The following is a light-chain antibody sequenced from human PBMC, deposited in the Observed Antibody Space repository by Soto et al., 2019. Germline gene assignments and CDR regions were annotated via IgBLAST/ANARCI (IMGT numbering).Light chain of an antibody. CDR2: GAS. CDR1: QSISSN. CDR3: QQYNNWLTWT. J-gene: IGKJ1*01. Sequence: EIVMTQYPVTLSVSPGERATLSCRASQSISSNLAWFQQKPGQAPRLLIYGASTRATGFPARFSGSGSGTEFTLTISSLQSEDSAVYYCQQYNNWLTWTFGQGTKVDIK. V-gene: IGKV3-15*01.